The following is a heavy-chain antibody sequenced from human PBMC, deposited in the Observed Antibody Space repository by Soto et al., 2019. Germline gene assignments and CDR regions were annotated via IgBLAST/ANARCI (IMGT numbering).Heavy chain of an antibody. Sequence: QVQLVESGGGVVQPGRSLRLSCAASGFTFSSYAMHWVRQAPGKGLEWVAVISYDGSNKYYADSVKGRFTISRDNSKNPLYLQMNSLRAEDTAVYYCARDGGMLSPYYYYYGMDVWGQGTTVTVSS. CDR2: ISYDGSNK. V-gene: IGHV3-30-3*01. CDR3: ARDGGMLSPYYYYYGMDV. J-gene: IGHJ6*02. CDR1: GFTFSSYA. D-gene: IGHD2-8*01.